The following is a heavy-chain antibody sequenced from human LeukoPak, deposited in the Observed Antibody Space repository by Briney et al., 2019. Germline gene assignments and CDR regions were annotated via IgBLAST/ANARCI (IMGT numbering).Heavy chain of an antibody. CDR2: ISSSSSYI. J-gene: IGHJ4*02. CDR3: ARARGGAQYYFDY. D-gene: IGHD1-26*01. CDR1: GFTFSSYS. Sequence: PGGSLRLSCAASGFTFSSYSMNWVRQAPGKGLEWVSSISSSSSYIYYADSVKGRFTISRDNAKNSLYLQMNSLRAEDTAVYYCARARGGAQYYFDYWGQGTPVTVSS. V-gene: IGHV3-21*01.